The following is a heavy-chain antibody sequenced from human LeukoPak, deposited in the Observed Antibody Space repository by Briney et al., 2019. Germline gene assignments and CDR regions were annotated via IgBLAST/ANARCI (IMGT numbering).Heavy chain of an antibody. D-gene: IGHD4-17*01. CDR3: ARDVYGDYSFDY. Sequence: SETLSLTCTVSGGSNSRSTYYWGWIRQPPGKGPEWIGSINYTGNTYYSPSLKSRVTISVDTSKDKFSLKLSSVTAADTAVYYCARDVYGDYSFDYWGQGTLVTVSS. J-gene: IGHJ4*02. CDR1: GGSNSRSTYY. CDR2: INYTGNT. V-gene: IGHV4-39*02.